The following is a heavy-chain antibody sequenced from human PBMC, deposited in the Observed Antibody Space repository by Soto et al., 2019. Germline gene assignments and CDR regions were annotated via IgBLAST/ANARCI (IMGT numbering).Heavy chain of an antibody. J-gene: IGHJ4*02. CDR3: AHSNKVVVTANEFDY. CDR1: GFSLSTSGVG. D-gene: IGHD2-21*02. CDR2: IYWDADK. Sequence: QITLKESGPPLVKPTQTLTLTCTFSGFSLSTSGVGVGWIRQPPGTALEWLALIYWDADKRYSPSLKSRLTSTKDTSKNQVVLTMTNMDQVDTATYYDAHSNKVVVTANEFDYWGQGTLVTVSS. V-gene: IGHV2-5*02.